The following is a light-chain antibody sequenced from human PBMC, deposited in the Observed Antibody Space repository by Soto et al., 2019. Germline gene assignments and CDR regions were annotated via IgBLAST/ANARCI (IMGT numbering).Light chain of an antibody. CDR2: DVS. Sequence: QSALTQPASVSGSPGQSITISCTGTSSDIGAYNYVSWYQQHPGKAPKLMIYDVSNRPSGVSNRFSGSKSGHTASLTISGLQAEYEADYYCSSYTSSSTVVFGGGTQLTVL. CDR1: SSDIGAYNY. CDR3: SSYTSSSTVV. V-gene: IGLV2-14*01. J-gene: IGLJ2*01.